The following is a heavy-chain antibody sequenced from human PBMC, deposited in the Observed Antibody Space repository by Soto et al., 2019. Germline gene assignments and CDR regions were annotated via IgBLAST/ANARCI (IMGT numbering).Heavy chain of an antibody. CDR3: ARDPLWGTAMVLWYFDL. D-gene: IGHD5-18*01. Sequence: PGGSLRLSCAASAFTFSSYSMHWVRQAPGKGLEWVAVISYDETNKQYGDSVKGRFTISRDNSKNTLYLQMNSLRAEDTAVYYCARDPLWGTAMVLWYFDLWGRGTLVTVSS. CDR1: AFTFSSYS. CDR2: ISYDETNK. V-gene: IGHV3-30*03. J-gene: IGHJ2*01.